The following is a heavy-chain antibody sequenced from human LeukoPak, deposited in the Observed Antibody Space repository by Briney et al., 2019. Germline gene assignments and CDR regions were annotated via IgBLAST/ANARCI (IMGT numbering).Heavy chain of an antibody. CDR3: ARAAPVVVAERSPSNWFDP. D-gene: IGHD2-15*01. Sequence: SETLSLTCAVYGGSFSGYYWSWIRQPPGKGLEWIGEINHSGSTNYNPSLKSRVTISVDTSKNQFSLKLSSVTAADTAVYYCARAAPVVVAERSPSNWFDPWGQGTLVTVSS. J-gene: IGHJ5*02. CDR1: GGSFSGYY. V-gene: IGHV4-34*01. CDR2: INHSGST.